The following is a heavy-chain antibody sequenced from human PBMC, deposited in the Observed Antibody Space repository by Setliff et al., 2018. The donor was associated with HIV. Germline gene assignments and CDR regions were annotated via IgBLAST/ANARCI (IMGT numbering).Heavy chain of an antibody. J-gene: IGHJ4*02. V-gene: IGHV4-61*09. CDR1: GGSINIGSFY. D-gene: IGHD1-1*01. CDR3: SNWNTTVDADS. CDR2: VYTSGNT. Sequence: PSETLSLTCTVSGGSINIGSFYWSWIRQPAGKGPEWLGHVYTSGNTYYDPSLASRVAISLDRSKNQFSLKLDSVTAADTALYYCSNWNTTVDADSWGQGTLVTVSS.